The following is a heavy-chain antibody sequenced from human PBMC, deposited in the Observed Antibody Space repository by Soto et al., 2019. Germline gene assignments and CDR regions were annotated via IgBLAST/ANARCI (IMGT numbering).Heavy chain of an antibody. CDR3: ARVGEYQLLYSGPLDY. CDR2: ISSSSTYI. Sequence: GSLRLSCAASGFTFSNYNMNWVRQAPGKGLEWVSSISSSSTYIYYADSVKGRFTISRDNAKNSLYLQMNSLRAEDTAVYYCARVGEYQLLYSGPLDYWGQGTLVTVSS. V-gene: IGHV3-21*01. J-gene: IGHJ4*02. CDR1: GFTFSNYN. D-gene: IGHD2-2*02.